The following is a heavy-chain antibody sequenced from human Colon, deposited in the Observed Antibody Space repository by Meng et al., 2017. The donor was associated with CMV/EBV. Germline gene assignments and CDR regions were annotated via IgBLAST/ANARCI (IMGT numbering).Heavy chain of an antibody. Sequence: FTFSSYAMHWVRQAPGKGLEWVAVISYDGSNKYYADSVRGRFTISRDNSKNTLYLQMNSLRAEDTAVYYCARVGDGYNTAGTTYFDYWGQGTLVTVSS. CDR3: ARVGDGYNTAGTTYFDY. D-gene: IGHD5-24*01. CDR1: FTFSSYA. J-gene: IGHJ4*02. CDR2: ISYDGSNK. V-gene: IGHV3-30*04.